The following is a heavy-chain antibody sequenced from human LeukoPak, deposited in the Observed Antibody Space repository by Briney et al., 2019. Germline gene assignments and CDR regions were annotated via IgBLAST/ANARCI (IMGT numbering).Heavy chain of an antibody. CDR2: MYYSGST. V-gene: IGHV4-39*02. J-gene: IGHJ4*02. D-gene: IGHD3-22*01. CDR1: GGSISSNSYY. Sequence: SETLSLTCTVPGGSISSNSYYWGWIRQPPGKGLEWIGSMYYSGSTYYNPSLKSRVTISIDTSKNQFSLKLSSVTAADTAVYYCAGDSSGFVWGQGTLVTVSS. CDR3: AGDSSGFV.